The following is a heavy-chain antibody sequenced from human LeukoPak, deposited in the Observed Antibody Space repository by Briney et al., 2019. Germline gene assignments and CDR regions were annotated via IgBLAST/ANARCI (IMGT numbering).Heavy chain of an antibody. J-gene: IGHJ6*02. V-gene: IGHV3-33*01. CDR1: GFTFSNYG. D-gene: IGHD3-10*02. Sequence: GVSLRLPCAACGFTFSNYGVQCVREAPGRGVEGVTFLWFHGRNKYSADSVRGRFTISRDNSKSMLFLQLNSLRAEDTALYYCARDLHYYVAMDVWGQGTTVTVSS. CDR2: LWFHGRNK. CDR3: ARDLHYYVAMDV.